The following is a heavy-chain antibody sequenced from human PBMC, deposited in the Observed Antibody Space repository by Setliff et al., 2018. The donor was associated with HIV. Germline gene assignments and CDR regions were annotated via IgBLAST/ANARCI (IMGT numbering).Heavy chain of an antibody. Sequence: LRLSCAASGFIFGNFGLHWVRQAPGEGLEWVANIKQDGSKQYYVASINGRFAISRDNSKNLLYLQMTSLRAEDTAVYYCARDPYDSLTIYYGAFDIWGQGTMVTVSS. CDR2: IKQDGSKQ. V-gene: IGHV3-7*03. J-gene: IGHJ3*02. D-gene: IGHD3-9*01. CDR3: ARDPYDSLTIYYGAFDI. CDR1: GFIFGNFG.